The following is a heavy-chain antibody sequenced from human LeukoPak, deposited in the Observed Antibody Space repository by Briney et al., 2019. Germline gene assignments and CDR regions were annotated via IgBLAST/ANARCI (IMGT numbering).Heavy chain of an antibody. Sequence: SVKVSCKASGGTFSSYAISWVRQAPGQGLEWMGGIIPIFGTANYAQNFQGRVTITADKSTSTAYMELSSLRSEDTAVYYCARDLSADFWSGYYTNWFDPWGQGTLVTVSS. V-gene: IGHV1-69*06. CDR1: GGTFSSYA. D-gene: IGHD3-3*01. CDR2: IIPIFGTA. J-gene: IGHJ5*02. CDR3: ARDLSADFWSGYYTNWFDP.